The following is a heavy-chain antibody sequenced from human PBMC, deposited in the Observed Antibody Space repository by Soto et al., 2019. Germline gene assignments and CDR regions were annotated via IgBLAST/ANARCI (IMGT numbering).Heavy chain of an antibody. D-gene: IGHD6-13*01. Sequence: SETLSLTCAVYGGSFSGYYWSWIRQPPGKGLEWIGEINHSGSTNYNPSLKSRVTISVDTSKNQFSLKLSSVTAADTAVYYCARSFIAAAGTSGRFPQSRIYYYYYGMDVWGQGTTVTVSS. CDR3: ARSFIAAAGTSGRFPQSRIYYYYYGMDV. CDR2: INHSGST. J-gene: IGHJ6*02. V-gene: IGHV4-34*01. CDR1: GGSFSGYY.